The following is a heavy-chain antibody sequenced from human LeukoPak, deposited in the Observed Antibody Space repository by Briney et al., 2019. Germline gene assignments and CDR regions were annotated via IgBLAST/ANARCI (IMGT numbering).Heavy chain of an antibody. V-gene: IGHV3-30*04. CDR2: ISYDGSNK. Sequence: GGSLRLSCAASGFTFSSYAMHWVRQAPGKGLEWVAVISYDGSNKYYADSVKGRFTISRDNSKNTLYLQMNSLRAEDTAVYYCARDQGMATIQVCYWGQGTLVTVSS. CDR1: GFTFSSYA. J-gene: IGHJ4*02. CDR3: ARDQGMATIQVCY. D-gene: IGHD5-24*01.